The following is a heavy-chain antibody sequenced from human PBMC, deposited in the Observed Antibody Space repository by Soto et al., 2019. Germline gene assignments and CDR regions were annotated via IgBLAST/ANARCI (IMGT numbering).Heavy chain of an antibody. CDR2: IYHSGST. D-gene: IGHD3-10*01. Sequence: QVQLQESGPGLVKPSGTLSLTCAVSGGSISSSNWWSWVRQPPGKGLEWIGEIYHSGSTNYNPSLKSRVTISVDKPRNQFSLKLSSVTAADKGVSYGERRWGEGSGDDYGQGTLVTVS. CDR1: GGSISSSNW. CDR3: ERRWGEGSGDD. J-gene: IGHJ4*02. V-gene: IGHV4-4*02.